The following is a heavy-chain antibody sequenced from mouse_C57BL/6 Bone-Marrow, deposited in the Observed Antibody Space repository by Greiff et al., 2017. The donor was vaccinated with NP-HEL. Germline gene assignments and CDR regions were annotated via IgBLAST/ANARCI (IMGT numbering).Heavy chain of an antibody. V-gene: IGHV1-81*01. J-gene: IGHJ2*01. Sequence: QVQLKQSGAELARPGASVKLSCKASGYTFTSYGISWVKQRTGQGLEWIGEIYPRSGNTYYNEKFKGKATLTADKSSSTAYMELRSLTSEDSAVYFYARPLLTTDDYWGQGTTLTVSS. D-gene: IGHD1-1*01. CDR3: ARPLLTTDDY. CDR1: GYTFTSYG. CDR2: IYPRSGNT.